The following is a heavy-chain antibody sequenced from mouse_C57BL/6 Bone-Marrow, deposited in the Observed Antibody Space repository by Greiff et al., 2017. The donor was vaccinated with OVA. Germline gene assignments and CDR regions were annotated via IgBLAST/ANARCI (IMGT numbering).Heavy chain of an antibody. J-gene: IGHJ2*01. CDR1: GYTFTSYW. CDR3: ARERDYDGY. CDR2: IDPSDSYT. D-gene: IGHD2-4*01. V-gene: IGHV1-59*01. Sequence: VQLQQPGAELVRPGTSVKLSYKASGYTFTSYWMHWVKQRPGQGLEWIGVIDPSDSYTNYNQKFKGKATLTVDTSSSTAYMQLSSLTSEDSAVYYCARERDYDGYWGQGTTLTVSS.